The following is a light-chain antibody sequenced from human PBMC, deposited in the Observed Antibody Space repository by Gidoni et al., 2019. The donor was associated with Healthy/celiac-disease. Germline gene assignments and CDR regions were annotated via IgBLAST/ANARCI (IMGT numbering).Light chain of an antibody. J-gene: IGKJ1*01. Sequence: ELVLTQSPGTLSLSPGERATLSCRASQSVSSSYLAWYQQKPGQAPRLLIYGASSRAPGIPDRFSGSGSGTDFTLTISRLEPEDFAVYYCQQYGSSFSWTFGQGTKVEIK. CDR2: GAS. CDR3: QQYGSSFSWT. CDR1: QSVSSSY. V-gene: IGKV3-20*01.